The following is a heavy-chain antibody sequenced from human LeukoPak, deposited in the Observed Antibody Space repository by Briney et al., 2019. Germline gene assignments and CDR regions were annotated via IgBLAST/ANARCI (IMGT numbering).Heavy chain of an antibody. D-gene: IGHD2-2*01. CDR1: GGTFSSYA. CDR2: IIPIFGTA. V-gene: IGHV1-69*05. CDR3: ARDRDVVVPAAIGYYYYYMDV. Sequence: VASVKVSCKASGGTFSSYAISWVRQASGQGLDWMGRIIPIFGTANYSQKFQGRVTITTDESTSTAYMELSSLRSEDTAVYYCARDRDVVVPAAIGYYYYYMDVWGKGTTVTVSS. J-gene: IGHJ6*03.